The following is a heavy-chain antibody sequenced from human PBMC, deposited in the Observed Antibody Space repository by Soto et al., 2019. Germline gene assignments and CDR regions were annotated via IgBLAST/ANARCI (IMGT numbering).Heavy chain of an antibody. D-gene: IGHD5-12*01. Sequence: PGGSLRLSCAASGFTFSSYAMHWVRQAPGKGLEWVAVISYDGSNKYYADSVKGRFTISRDNSKNTLYLQMNSLRAEDTAVYYCARTDGYNLETFDYWGQGTLVTVSS. CDR2: ISYDGSNK. CDR1: GFTFSSYA. J-gene: IGHJ4*02. V-gene: IGHV3-30-3*01. CDR3: ARTDGYNLETFDY.